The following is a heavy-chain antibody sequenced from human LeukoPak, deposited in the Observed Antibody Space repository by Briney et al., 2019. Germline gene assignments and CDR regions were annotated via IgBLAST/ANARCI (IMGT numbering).Heavy chain of an antibody. CDR2: IYYSGST. CDR3: ARMPDILTGLDS. J-gene: IGHJ4*02. D-gene: IGHD3-9*01. V-gene: IGHV4-59*01. Sequence: SETLSLTCTVSGGSINNYYRNWIRQPPGKGLEWIAYIYYSGSTNYNPSLKSRVTISVDTSKNQFSLKLASVTTADTAVYYCARMPDILTGLDSWGQGTLVTVSS. CDR1: GGSINNYY.